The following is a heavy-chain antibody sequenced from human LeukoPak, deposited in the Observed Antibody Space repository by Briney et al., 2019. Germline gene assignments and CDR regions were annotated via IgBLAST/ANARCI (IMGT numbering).Heavy chain of an antibody. CDR1: GFTVTNNY. CDR3: AKVGEEAGGY. D-gene: IGHD4-17*01. J-gene: IGHJ4*02. CDR2: ISGSGGST. Sequence: GGSLRLSCAASGFTVTNNYMSWVRQAPGKGLEWVSAISGSGGSTYYADSVKGRFTISRDNSKNTLYLQMNSLRAEDTAVYYCAKVGEEAGGYWGQGTLVTVSS. V-gene: IGHV3-23*01.